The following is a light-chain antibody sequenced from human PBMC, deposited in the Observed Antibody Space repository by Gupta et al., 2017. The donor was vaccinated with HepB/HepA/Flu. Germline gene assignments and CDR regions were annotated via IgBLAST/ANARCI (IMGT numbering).Light chain of an antibody. V-gene: IGKV4-1*01. J-gene: IGKJ2*01. CDR2: WAS. CDR1: QSVLFSPNNKNY. CDR3: QQYYTTPT. Sequence: DIVMTQSPDSLAVSLGERDTINCKSSQSVLFSPNNKNYVAWYQQRPGQSPKLLIYWASTRESGVPDRFSGSGSGTDFTLTISSLQAEDVAIYYCQQYYTTPTFGQGTKLDIK.